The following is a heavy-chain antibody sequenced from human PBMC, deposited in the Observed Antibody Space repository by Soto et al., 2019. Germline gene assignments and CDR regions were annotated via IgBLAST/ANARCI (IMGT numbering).Heavy chain of an antibody. CDR3: AKDVYDSSGYYSDDAFDI. CDR1: GFTFSSYG. CDR2: ISYDGSNK. V-gene: IGHV3-30*18. D-gene: IGHD3-22*01. Sequence: SLRLSCAASGFTFSSYGMHWVRQAPGKGLEWVAVISYDGSNKYYADSVKGRFTISRDNSKNTLYLQMNSLRAEDTAVYYCAKDVYDSSGYYSDDAFDIWGQGTMVTVSS. J-gene: IGHJ3*02.